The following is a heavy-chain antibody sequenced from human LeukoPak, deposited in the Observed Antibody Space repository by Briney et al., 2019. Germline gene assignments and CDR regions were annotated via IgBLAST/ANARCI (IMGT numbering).Heavy chain of an antibody. J-gene: IGHJ4*02. CDR1: GFMFDDYT. CDR2: INWDGGST. CDR3: AKGDVDSPMNFYH. D-gene: IGHD5-18*01. Sequence: PGGSLRLSCAASGFMFDDYTMHWVRQAPGKGLEWVSLINWDGGSTYYAGSVKGRFTISRDNSKTSLYLQMNNLRTEDTALYYCAKGDVDSPMNFYHWGQGTLVTVSS. V-gene: IGHV3-43*01.